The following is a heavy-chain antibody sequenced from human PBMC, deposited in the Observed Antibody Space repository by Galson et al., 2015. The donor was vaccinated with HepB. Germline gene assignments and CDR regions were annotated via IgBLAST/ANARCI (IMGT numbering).Heavy chain of an antibody. CDR1: RYNFINYY. CDR3: ARSRPEVGLHSERSGYWFEQ. D-gene: IGHD3-22*01. CDR2: INPRGGTT. J-gene: IGHJ4*02. V-gene: IGHV1-46*01. Sequence: SVKVSCKASRYNFINYYMHWVRQAPGQGLEWMGIINPRGGTTTYSQRSHGRFTMTRDTSTYTVYMELSSLRFEDTAVYFCARSRPEVGLHSERSGYWFEQWGQGTLLTVSS.